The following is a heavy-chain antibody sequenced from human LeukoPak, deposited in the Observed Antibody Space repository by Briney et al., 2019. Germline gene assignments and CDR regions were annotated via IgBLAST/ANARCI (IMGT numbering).Heavy chain of an antibody. Sequence: GESLKISCKGSGYSFTNYWIGWVRQMPGKGLEWMGIIYPADSDTRYSPSFQGQVTISADKSISTAYLQWSSLKASDTAMYYCARTVPGSWTRYDAFDIWGQGTMVTVSS. D-gene: IGHD6-13*01. CDR1: GYSFTNYW. CDR2: IYPADSDT. CDR3: ARTVPGSWTRYDAFDI. V-gene: IGHV5-51*01. J-gene: IGHJ3*02.